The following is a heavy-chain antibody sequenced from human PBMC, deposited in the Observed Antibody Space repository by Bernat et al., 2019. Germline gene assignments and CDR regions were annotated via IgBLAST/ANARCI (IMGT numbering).Heavy chain of an antibody. D-gene: IGHD5-24*01. V-gene: IGHV3-23*01. CDR3: AKLEMATNWYFDL. Sequence: EVQLLESGGGLVQPGGSLRLSCAASGFTFSSYAMSWVRQAPGKGLEWVSAISGGGGSTYYADSVKGRFTISRDNSKNSLYLQMNSLRAEDTALYYCAKLEMATNWYFDLWGHGTLVTVSS. CDR2: ISGGGGST. J-gene: IGHJ2*01. CDR1: GFTFSSYA.